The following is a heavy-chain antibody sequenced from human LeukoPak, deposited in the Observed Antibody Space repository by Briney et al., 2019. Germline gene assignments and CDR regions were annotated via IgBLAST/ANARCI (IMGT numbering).Heavy chain of an antibody. Sequence: SETLSLTCAVYGGSFSGYYWSWLRQPPGKGLEWLGEINHSGSTNYNPSLKSRVTISVNTSKNQFSLKLTSVTPADTAVYYCARGGPYCSSTSCYPSNWFDPWGQGTLVTASS. V-gene: IGHV4-34*01. CDR2: INHSGST. CDR3: ARGGPYCSSTSCYPSNWFDP. J-gene: IGHJ5*02. D-gene: IGHD2-2*01. CDR1: GGSFSGYY.